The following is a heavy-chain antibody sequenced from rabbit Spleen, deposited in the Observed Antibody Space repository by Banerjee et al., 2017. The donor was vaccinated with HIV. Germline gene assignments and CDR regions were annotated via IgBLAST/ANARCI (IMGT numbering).Heavy chain of an antibody. CDR3: ARDTGTSFSTYGMDL. V-gene: IGHV1S40*01. CDR2: IAAGSSGST. D-gene: IGHD7-1*01. J-gene: IGHJ6*01. Sequence: QSLEESGGGLVQPEGSLTLTCTASGFSFSSSYYMCWVRQAPGKGLEWIACIAAGSSGSTYSAIWAKGRFTISKTSSTTVTLQMTSLTAADTATYFCARDTGTSFSTYGMDLWGPGTLVTVS. CDR1: GFSFSSSYY.